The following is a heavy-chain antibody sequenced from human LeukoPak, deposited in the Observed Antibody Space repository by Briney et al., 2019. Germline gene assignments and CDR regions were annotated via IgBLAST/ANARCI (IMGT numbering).Heavy chain of an antibody. CDR3: ARASMFSYDFWSGYYPFDY. J-gene: IGHJ4*02. V-gene: IGHV4-34*01. D-gene: IGHD3-3*01. Sequence: SETLSLTCAVYGGSVSGYYWSWIRQPPGKGLEWIGEITRSGGANYNPSLKSRVTISVDTSKNQFSLKLSSVTAADTAVYYCARASMFSYDFWSGYYPFDYWGQGTLVTVSS. CDR2: ITRSGGA. CDR1: GGSVSGYY.